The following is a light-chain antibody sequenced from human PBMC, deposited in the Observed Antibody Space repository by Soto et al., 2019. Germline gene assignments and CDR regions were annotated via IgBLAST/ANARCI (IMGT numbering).Light chain of an antibody. J-gene: IGKJ2*01. CDR2: TTS. Sequence: DIQMTQSPSSLSASVGDRVTISCRASQGIRNDLGWCQQKPGKDPKRLIYTTSSLQSGVPSRFSGSGSGTDFTLTISRLQPEDFATYYCLQHNSYTLTFGQGTKLEIK. CDR1: QGIRND. V-gene: IGKV1-17*01. CDR3: LQHNSYTLT.